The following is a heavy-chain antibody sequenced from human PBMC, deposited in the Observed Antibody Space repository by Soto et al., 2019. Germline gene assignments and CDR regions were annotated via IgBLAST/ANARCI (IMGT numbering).Heavy chain of an antibody. CDR1: GFTFNSYG. CDR2: IWYDGSDK. D-gene: IGHD3-10*01. CDR3: VRRGAADVTGKYNWFDP. J-gene: IGHJ5*02. Sequence: PGGSLRLSGAASGFTFNSYGMHWVRQAPGKGLEWVAVIWYDGSDKYYAASVKGRFTISRDNSKNTLYLQMDNLREEDTAVYYCVRRGAADVTGKYNWFDPLGQGTPVTVSS. V-gene: IGHV3-33*01.